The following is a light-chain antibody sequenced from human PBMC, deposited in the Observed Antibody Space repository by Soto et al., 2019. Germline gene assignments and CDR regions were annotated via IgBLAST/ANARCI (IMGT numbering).Light chain of an antibody. J-gene: IGKJ1*01. CDR2: AAS. CDR3: QQSYNTPRT. CDR1: QSISNY. Sequence: DIQMTQSPSSLSASVGDRVTITCRASQSISNYLNWYQQKPGKAPQLLIYAASSLQSGVPSRFSGSGSGTDFTLTIRSLQSEDFAIYYCQQSYNTPRTFGQGTKVDIK. V-gene: IGKV1-39*01.